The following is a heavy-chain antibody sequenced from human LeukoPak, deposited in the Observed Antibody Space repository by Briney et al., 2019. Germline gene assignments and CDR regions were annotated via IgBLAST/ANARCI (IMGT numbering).Heavy chain of an antibody. Sequence: SETLSLTCTVSGVSINSHYWNWIRQPPGQGLEWIGHIYYTGTTNYNPSLKSRVTISVDRSKNHFSLKLKSVTNADTAVYYCAKSSSLGPEDDYWGQGTLVTVSS. V-gene: IGHV4-59*11. D-gene: IGHD6-6*01. CDR1: GVSINSHY. CDR2: IYYTGTT. CDR3: AKSSSLGPEDDY. J-gene: IGHJ4*02.